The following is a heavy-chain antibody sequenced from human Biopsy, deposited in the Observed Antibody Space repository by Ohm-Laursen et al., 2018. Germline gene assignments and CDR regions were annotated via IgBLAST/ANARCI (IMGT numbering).Heavy chain of an antibody. CDR3: ARGTNYYGSGRNRHWFDP. D-gene: IGHD3-10*01. J-gene: IGHJ5*02. CDR2: INDGGRT. V-gene: IGHV4-34*01. Sequence: SQTLSLTCGVYGGSFSGYYCSWIRQPPGKGLEWIGEINDGGRTNYNPSLRSRVTFSVDTSKNQFSLKLSSVTAADTAVYYCARGTNYYGSGRNRHWFDPWGQGTQVTVSS. CDR1: GGSFSGYY.